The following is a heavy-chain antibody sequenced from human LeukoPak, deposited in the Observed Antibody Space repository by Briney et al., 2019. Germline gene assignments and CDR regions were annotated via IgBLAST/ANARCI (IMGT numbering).Heavy chain of an antibody. D-gene: IGHD2-2*01. V-gene: IGHV3-73*01. CDR3: TPFLCSRTTCP. CDR2: VRSRPESYAT. CDR1: EFTFSGSS. Sequence: GGSLTLSCAASEFTFSGSSMHWVRQASGKGLEWVGLVRSRPESYATQYGASVSGRFTISRDDSKNTAYLQMNSLKAEDTAVYYCTPFLCSRTTCPWGQGTLVTVSS. J-gene: IGHJ5*02.